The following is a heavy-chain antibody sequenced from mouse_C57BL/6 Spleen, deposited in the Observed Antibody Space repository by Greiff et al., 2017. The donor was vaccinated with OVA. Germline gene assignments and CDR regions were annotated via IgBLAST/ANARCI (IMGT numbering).Heavy chain of an antibody. V-gene: IGHV1-82*01. Sequence: QVQLQQSGPELVKPGASVKISCKASGYAFSSSWMNRVKQRPGKGLEWIGRIYPGDGDTNYNGKFKGKATLTADKSSSTAYMQLSSLTSEDSAVYFCARSYYGSSYFDDWGQGTTLTVSS. CDR1: GYAFSSSW. J-gene: IGHJ2*01. CDR3: ARSYYGSSYFDD. CDR2: IYPGDGDT. D-gene: IGHD1-1*01.